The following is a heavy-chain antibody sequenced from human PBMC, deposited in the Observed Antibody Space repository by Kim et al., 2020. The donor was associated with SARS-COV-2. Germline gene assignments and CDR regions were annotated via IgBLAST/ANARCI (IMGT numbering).Heavy chain of an antibody. J-gene: IGHJ6*02. Sequence: IYYADSVKGRFNISRDNAKNSLYLQMNSLRAEDTAVYYCARSGVNYGMDVWGQGTTVTVSS. CDR3: ARSGVNYGMDV. V-gene: IGHV3-48*01. CDR2: I. D-gene: IGHD3-3*01.